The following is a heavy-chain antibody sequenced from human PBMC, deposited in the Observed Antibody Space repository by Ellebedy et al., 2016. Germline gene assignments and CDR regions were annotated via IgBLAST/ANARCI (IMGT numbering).Heavy chain of an antibody. Sequence: SVKVSCXASGGTFSSYAISWVRQAPGQGLEWMGGIIPIFGTANYAQKFQGRVTITADESTSTAYMELSSLRSEDTAVYYCARVKDFDWLLPIDYWGQGTLVTVSS. CDR3: ARVKDFDWLLPIDY. D-gene: IGHD3-9*01. V-gene: IGHV1-69*13. J-gene: IGHJ4*02. CDR2: IIPIFGTA. CDR1: GGTFSSYA.